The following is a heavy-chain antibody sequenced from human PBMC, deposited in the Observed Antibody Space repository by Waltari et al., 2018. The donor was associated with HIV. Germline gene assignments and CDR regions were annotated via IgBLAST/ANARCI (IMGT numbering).Heavy chain of an antibody. J-gene: IGHJ4*02. V-gene: IGHV3-48*01. CDR2: ITSGSDVI. D-gene: IGHD3-10*01. CDR1: GFPFSRHT. Sequence: EGQVQESGGGFIQPGGSLRLSCAASGFPFSRHTMNWVRQVPGKGLEWISYITSGSDVIYYADSVKGRFTISRDNAASSLYLQMNSLRGEDTAVYYCARDFRDFSGNWGFDSWGQGTLVTVSS. CDR3: ARDFRDFSGNWGFDS.